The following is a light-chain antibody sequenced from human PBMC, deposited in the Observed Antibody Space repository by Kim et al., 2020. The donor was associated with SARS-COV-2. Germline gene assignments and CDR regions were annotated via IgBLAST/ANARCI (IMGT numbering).Light chain of an antibody. J-gene: IGLJ1*01. CDR2: DVF. V-gene: IGLV2-11*01. CDR3: CSYAGTYSYV. CDR1: SNDVGGYDY. Sequence: GNSITISCTGSSNDVGGYDYVSWYQHLPGKAPKLILYDVFKRPSGVPDRFSGSKSGTTASLTISGLQAEDEADYYCCSYAGTYSYVFGTGTKVTVL.